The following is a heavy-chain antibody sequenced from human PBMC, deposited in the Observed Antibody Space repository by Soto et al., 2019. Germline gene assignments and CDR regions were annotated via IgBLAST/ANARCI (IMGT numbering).Heavy chain of an antibody. J-gene: IGHJ6*03. Sequence: SETLSLTCAVYGGSFSGYYWSWIRQPPGKGLEWIGEINHSGSTNYNPSLKSRVTISVDTSKNQFSLKLSSVTAADTAVYFCLILIITIFGVVTEGYYYYMDVWGKGTTVTVSS. CDR2: INHSGST. CDR1: GGSFSGYY. D-gene: IGHD3-3*01. V-gene: IGHV4-34*01. CDR3: LILIITIFGVVTEGYYYYMDV.